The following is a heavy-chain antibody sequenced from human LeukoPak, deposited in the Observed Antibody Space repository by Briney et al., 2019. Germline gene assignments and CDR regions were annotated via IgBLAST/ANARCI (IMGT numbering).Heavy chain of an antibody. CDR1: GGSVSSGSYY. CDR3: ARAGDILPKLDY. D-gene: IGHD3-9*01. Sequence: SSETLSLTCTVSGGSVSSGSYYWSWIRQPPGKGLEWIGYIYYSGSTNYNPSLKSRVTISVDTSKNQFSLKLSSVTAADTAVYYCARAGDILPKLDYWGQGTLVTVSS. V-gene: IGHV4-61*01. J-gene: IGHJ4*02. CDR2: IYYSGST.